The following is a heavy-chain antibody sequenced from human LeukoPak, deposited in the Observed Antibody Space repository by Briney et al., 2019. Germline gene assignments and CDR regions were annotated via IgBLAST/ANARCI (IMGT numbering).Heavy chain of an antibody. J-gene: IGHJ3*02. Sequence: SETLSLTCTVSGGSISSGGYYWSWIRQHPGKGLEWIGYIYYSGSTYYNPSLKSRVTISVDTSKNQFSLKLSSVTAADTAVYYCARETRGYSSSWYHPIPFAIWGQGTMVTVSS. CDR3: ARETRGYSSSWYHPIPFAI. V-gene: IGHV4-31*03. CDR2: IYYSGST. D-gene: IGHD6-13*01. CDR1: GGSISSGGYY.